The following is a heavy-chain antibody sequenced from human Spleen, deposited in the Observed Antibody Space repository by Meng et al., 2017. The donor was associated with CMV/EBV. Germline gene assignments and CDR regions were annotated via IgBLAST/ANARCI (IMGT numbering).Heavy chain of an antibody. CDR2: IYSGGSST. J-gene: IGHJ6*02. CDR1: GFTFSDHY. D-gene: IGHD2-21*01. Sequence: GESLKISCVVPGFTFSDHYMSWIRLAPGKGLEWVSVIYSGGSSTYYADSVKGRFTISRDNSKNTLYLQMNSLRAEDTAVYYCAKILGIAPYYYYGMDVWGQGTTVTVSS. V-gene: IGHV3-23*03. CDR3: AKILGIAPYYYYGMDV.